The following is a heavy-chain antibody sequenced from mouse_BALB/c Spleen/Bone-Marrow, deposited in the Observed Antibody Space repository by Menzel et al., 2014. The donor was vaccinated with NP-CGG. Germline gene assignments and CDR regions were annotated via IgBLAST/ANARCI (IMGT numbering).Heavy chain of an antibody. CDR2: IHPNNGDT. V-gene: IGHV1-18*01. CDR3: TSPHMIANLLAY. Sequence: VQLQQSGPELVKPGASVKLSCKTSGYTFTKYSMHWANQSHGKSLEWIGGIHPNNGDTNYNQKFKDKATLTVDKSSSTAYVHLSSLPSDAAEVYFFTSPHMIANLLAYWGKGTT. CDR1: GYTFTKYS. J-gene: IGHJ2*01. D-gene: IGHD2-4*01.